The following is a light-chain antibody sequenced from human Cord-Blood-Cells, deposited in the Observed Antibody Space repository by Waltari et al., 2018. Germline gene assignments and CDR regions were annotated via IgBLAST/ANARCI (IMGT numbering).Light chain of an antibody. CDR1: QDISNY. Sequence: DIQMTQSPSSLSASVGDRVTITCQASQDISNYLNWYQQKPGKAPKLLIYDASNLETGVPSRFSGSGSGTDFTFTISSLQPEDIATYYCQQYDNLRLFTFGPGT. CDR2: DAS. V-gene: IGKV1-33*01. CDR3: QQYDNLRLFT. J-gene: IGKJ3*01.